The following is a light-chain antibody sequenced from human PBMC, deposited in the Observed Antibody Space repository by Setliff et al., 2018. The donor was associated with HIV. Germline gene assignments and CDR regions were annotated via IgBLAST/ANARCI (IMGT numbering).Light chain of an antibody. V-gene: IGLV1-44*01. Sequence: QSVLTQSPSASGTPGQRVTISCSGSSSNTGSNTVNWYQQLPGTAPKLLMYSNNQRPSGVPDRFSGSKSGTSASLAISGLQSEDEADYYCAAWDNSLNGLYVFGTGTKVTVL. CDR1: SSNTGSNT. J-gene: IGLJ1*01. CDR2: SNN. CDR3: AAWDNSLNGLYV.